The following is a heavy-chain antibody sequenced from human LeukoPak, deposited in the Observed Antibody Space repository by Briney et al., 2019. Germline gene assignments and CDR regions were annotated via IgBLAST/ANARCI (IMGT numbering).Heavy chain of an antibody. D-gene: IGHD3-10*01. V-gene: IGHV4-4*07. Sequence: SETLSLTCSVSDGSISSYYWSWIRQPAGKGLESIGRISASGNTNYNPSLKSRVTMSVDTSKNQFSLKLSSVTAADTAVYYCARSYGSGSPQIRGQGTMVTVSS. CDR3: ARSYGSGSPQI. CDR2: ISASGNT. J-gene: IGHJ3*02. CDR1: DGSISSYY.